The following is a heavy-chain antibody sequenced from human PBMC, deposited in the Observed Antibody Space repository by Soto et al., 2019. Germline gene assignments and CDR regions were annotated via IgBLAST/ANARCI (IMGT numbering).Heavy chain of an antibody. V-gene: IGHV3-74*01. D-gene: IGHD2-15*01. Sequence: CLRLSCAASGFTFSSYWMHWVRQTPGKGLVWVSRIKYTGSTTDYADSVKGRFTISRDNAKNTLYLQMSNLRAEDTAVYYCARGLLNLYGMDVWGQGTTVTVSS. CDR1: GFTFSSYW. CDR2: IKYTGSTT. J-gene: IGHJ6*02. CDR3: ARGLLNLYGMDV.